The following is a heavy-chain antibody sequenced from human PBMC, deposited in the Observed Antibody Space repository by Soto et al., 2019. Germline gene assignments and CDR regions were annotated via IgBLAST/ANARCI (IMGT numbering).Heavy chain of an antibody. CDR3: ARDAPYSSSWEYYYYYGMDV. J-gene: IGHJ6*02. CDR2: IYTSGST. Sequence: PSETLSLTCTVSGGSISSYCWSWIRQPAGKGLEWIGRIYTSGSTNYNPSLKSRVTMSVDTSKNQFSLKLSSVTAADTAVYYCARDAPYSSSWEYYYYYGMDVWGQGTTVTVSS. V-gene: IGHV4-4*07. CDR1: GGSISSYC. D-gene: IGHD6-13*01.